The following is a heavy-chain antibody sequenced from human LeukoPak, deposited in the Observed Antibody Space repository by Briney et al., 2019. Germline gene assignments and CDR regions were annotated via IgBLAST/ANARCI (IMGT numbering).Heavy chain of an antibody. D-gene: IGHD6-6*01. J-gene: IGHJ6*03. V-gene: IGHV4-59*01. CDR1: GGSISSYY. CDR2: IYYSGST. CDR3: ASSEYSSSSGYYYYYMDV. Sequence: SETLSLTCTVSGGSISSYYWSWIRQPPGKGLEWIGYIYYSGSTNYNPSLKSRVTISVDTSKNQFSLKLSSVTAADTAVYYCASSEYSSSSGYYYYYMDVWGKGTTVTVSS.